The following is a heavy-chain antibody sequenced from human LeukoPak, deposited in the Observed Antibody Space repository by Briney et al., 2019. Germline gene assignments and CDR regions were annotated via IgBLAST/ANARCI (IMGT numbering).Heavy chain of an antibody. J-gene: IGHJ4*02. CDR1: GGSFSGYY. CDR3: ARGLGYSSGWTYFDY. D-gene: IGHD6-19*01. Sequence: SETLSLTCAVYGGSFSGYYWSWIRHSPGKGLDWIGEINHSGSTNYNPSLKSRVTISVDTSKNHFSLRLSSVTAADTAVYYCARGLGYSSGWTYFDYWGQGTLVTVSS. V-gene: IGHV4-34*01. CDR2: INHSGST.